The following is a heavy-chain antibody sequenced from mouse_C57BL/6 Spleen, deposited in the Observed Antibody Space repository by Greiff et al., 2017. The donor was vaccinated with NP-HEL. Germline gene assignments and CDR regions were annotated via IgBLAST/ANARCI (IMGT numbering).Heavy chain of an antibody. CDR3: ARDDYYGSSLYYYAMDY. CDR1: GYAFTNYL. J-gene: IGHJ4*01. D-gene: IGHD1-1*01. Sequence: VQLQQSGAELVRPGTSVKVSCKASGYAFTNYLIEWVKQRPGQGLEWIGVINPGSGGTNYNEKFKGKATLTADKSSSTAYMQLSSLTSEDSAVYFCARDDYYGSSLYYYAMDYWGQGTSVTVSS. CDR2: INPGSGGT. V-gene: IGHV1-54*01.